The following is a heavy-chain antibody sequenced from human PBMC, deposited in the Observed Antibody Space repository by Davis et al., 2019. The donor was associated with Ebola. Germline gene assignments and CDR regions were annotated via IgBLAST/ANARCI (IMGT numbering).Heavy chain of an antibody. V-gene: IGHV3-9*01. Sequence: PGGSLRLSCAASGFTFDDYSMHWVRQAPGKGLEWVSGISWNSGSIGYADSVEGRFAISRDNAKNSLYLQMNSLRPEDTALYYCAKGGPLEWSHPDFDYWGQGTLVTVSS. CDR3: AKGGPLEWSHPDFDY. D-gene: IGHD3-3*01. J-gene: IGHJ4*02. CDR2: ISWNSGSI. CDR1: GFTFDDYS.